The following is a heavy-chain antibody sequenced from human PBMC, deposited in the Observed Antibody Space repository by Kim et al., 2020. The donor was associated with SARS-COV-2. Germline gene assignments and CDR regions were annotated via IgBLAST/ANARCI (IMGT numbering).Heavy chain of an antibody. CDR2: ISGSGGST. CDR1: GFTFSSYA. V-gene: IGHV3-23*01. D-gene: IGHD6-13*01. Sequence: GGSLRLSCAASGFTFSSYAMSWVRQAPGKGLEWVSAISGSGGSTYYADSVKGRFTISRDNSKNTLYLQMNSLRAEDTAVYYCAKDLLIAAAGMAGYYGMDVWGQGTTVTVSS. J-gene: IGHJ6*02. CDR3: AKDLLIAAAGMAGYYGMDV.